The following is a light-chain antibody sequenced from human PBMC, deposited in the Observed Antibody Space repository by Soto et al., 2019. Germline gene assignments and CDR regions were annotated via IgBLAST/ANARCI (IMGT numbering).Light chain of an antibody. CDR3: CSYAGGYPHV. CDR1: SSDVGGYNF. CDR2: DVT. J-gene: IGLJ1*01. Sequence: QSALTQSRSVSGSPGQSVTISCTGTSSDVGGYNFVSWFQQYPGKAPKLIIYDVTNRPSGVPDRFSGSKSGSTASLTISGLQTDDEADYYCCSYAGGYPHVFGTGTKVTVL. V-gene: IGLV2-11*01.